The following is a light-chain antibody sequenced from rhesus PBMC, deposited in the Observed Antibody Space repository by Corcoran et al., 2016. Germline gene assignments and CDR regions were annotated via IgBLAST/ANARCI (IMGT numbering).Light chain of an antibody. V-gene: IGKV1-28*03. J-gene: IGKJ1*01. CDR1: QGISSY. Sequence: DIQMTQSPSSLSASVGDTVTITCRASQGISSYLNWFQQKPGKAPKLLIYGASSLESGVPSRFSGNGSGTDFTLTISSLQPEDFAAYYCLQHNSYPWTFGQGTKVEIK. CDR3: LQHNSYPWT. CDR2: GAS.